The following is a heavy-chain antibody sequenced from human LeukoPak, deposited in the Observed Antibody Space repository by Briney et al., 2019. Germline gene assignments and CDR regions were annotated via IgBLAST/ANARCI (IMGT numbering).Heavy chain of an antibody. CDR3: AKANYYGSGSYEPPPDY. Sequence: GGSLRLSCAASGFTFSSYEMNWVRQAPGKGLEWVSYISTTASIIYYADSVRGRFTISRDNAKNSLYLQMNSLRAEDTALYYCAKANYYGSGSYEPPPDYWGQGTLVTVSS. CDR1: GFTFSSYE. V-gene: IGHV3-48*03. J-gene: IGHJ4*02. CDR2: ISTTASII. D-gene: IGHD3-10*01.